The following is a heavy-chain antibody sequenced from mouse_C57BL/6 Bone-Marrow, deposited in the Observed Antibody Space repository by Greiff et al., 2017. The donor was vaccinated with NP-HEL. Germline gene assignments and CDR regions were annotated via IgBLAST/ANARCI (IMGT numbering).Heavy chain of an antibody. V-gene: IGHV14-3*01. Sequence: VQLQQSVAELVRPGASVKLSCTASGFNIKNTYMHWVKQRPEQGLEWIGRIDPAKGNTKYAPKFQGKGTITADTSSNTPYLQLSSMTNEDTAIYYCAHYDGSGYGIWYYEVWGTVTTVTAAS. D-gene: IGHD1-1*01. J-gene: IGHJ1*03. CDR1: GFNIKNTY. CDR2: IDPAKGNT. CDR3: AHYDGSGYGIWYYEV.